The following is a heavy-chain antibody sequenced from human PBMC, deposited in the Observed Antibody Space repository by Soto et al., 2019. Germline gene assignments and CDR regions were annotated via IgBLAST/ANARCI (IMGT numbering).Heavy chain of an antibody. CDR2: ISDSGDRT. V-gene: IGHV3-23*01. Sequence: GGSLRLSCASSGFTLSMSAVNWVRQAPGKGLEWVSYISDSGDRTYYADSVKGRFTISRDRSKNTVSLQMDSLRAEDTAVYYCAKSRYSDSSGDFYDYWGQGTLVTVSS. D-gene: IGHD3-22*01. J-gene: IGHJ4*02. CDR3: AKSRYSDSSGDFYDY. CDR1: GFTLSMSA.